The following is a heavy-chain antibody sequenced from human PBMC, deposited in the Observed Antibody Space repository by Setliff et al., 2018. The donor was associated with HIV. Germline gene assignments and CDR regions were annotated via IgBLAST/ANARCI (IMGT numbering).Heavy chain of an antibody. CDR2: IYTSGSA. D-gene: IGHD3-3*01. CDR1: GGSVSGYK. V-gene: IGHV4-4*08. CDR3: ARRDYNFSGTFDI. J-gene: IGHJ3*02. Sequence: TPSETLSLTCIVSGGSVSGYKWSWIRQSPGKGLEWIGYIYTSGSATYNPSLKSRVTISIDTSKNQFSLRLDSVTAADTAVYYCARRDYNFSGTFDIWGQGTMVTVSS.